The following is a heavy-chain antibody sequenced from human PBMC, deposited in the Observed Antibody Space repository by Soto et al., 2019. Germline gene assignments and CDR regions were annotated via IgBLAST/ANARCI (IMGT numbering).Heavy chain of an antibody. CDR3: AKEYSYGRYYYYYYYYMDV. CDR1: GFTFSSYA. J-gene: IGHJ6*03. V-gene: IGHV3-23*01. CDR2: ISGSGGST. D-gene: IGHD5-18*01. Sequence: GGSLRLSCAASGFTFSSYAMSWVRQAPGKGLEWVSAISGSGGSTYYADSVKGRFTISRDNSKNTLYLQMNSLRAEDTAVYYCAKEYSYGRYYYYYYYYMDVWGKGTTVTVSS.